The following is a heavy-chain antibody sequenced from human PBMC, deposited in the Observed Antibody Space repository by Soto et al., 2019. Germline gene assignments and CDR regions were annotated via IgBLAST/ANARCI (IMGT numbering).Heavy chain of an antibody. J-gene: IGHJ4*02. CDR2: ISSSSS. Sequence: EVQLVESGGGLVKPGGSLRLSCAASGFTFSSYSMNWVRQAPGKGLEWVSSISSSSSYYTDSVKGRFTISRDNAKNSLYLQMNSLRAEDTAVYYCARDSRQQDYWGQGTLVTVSS. V-gene: IGHV3-21*01. D-gene: IGHD6-13*01. CDR1: GFTFSSYS. CDR3: ARDSRQQDY.